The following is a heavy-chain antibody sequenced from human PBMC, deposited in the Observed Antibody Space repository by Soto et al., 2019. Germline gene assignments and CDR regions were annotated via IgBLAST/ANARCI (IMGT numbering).Heavy chain of an antibody. CDR1: RFTFSSYA. CDR3: ARDSHPRDGLLTAYNFDF. D-gene: IGHD3-9*01. CDR2: ISNTGNSE. J-gene: IGHJ2*01. V-gene: IGHV3-30-3*01. Sequence: QVQLVESGGGVVQPGRSLRLSCAASRFTFSSYAIHWVRQAPGKGLEWVAGISNTGNSEHYADSVKGRFTISRDNSRNTLYLQMNTLRTEDTAVYYCARDSHPRDGLLTAYNFDFWGRGTLVTVSS.